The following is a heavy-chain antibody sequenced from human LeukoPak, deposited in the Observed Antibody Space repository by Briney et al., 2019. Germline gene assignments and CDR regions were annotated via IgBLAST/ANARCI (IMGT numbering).Heavy chain of an antibody. CDR1: GFTFSSYA. J-gene: IGHJ4*02. D-gene: IGHD2-15*01. Sequence: GRSLRLSCAASGFTFSSYAMHWVRQAPGKGLEWVAVISYDGSNKYYADSVKGRFTISRDNAKNSLYLQMNSLRAEDTAVYYCAREGWPKYYFDYWGQGTLVTVSS. CDR2: ISYDGSNK. V-gene: IGHV3-30-3*01. CDR3: AREGWPKYYFDY.